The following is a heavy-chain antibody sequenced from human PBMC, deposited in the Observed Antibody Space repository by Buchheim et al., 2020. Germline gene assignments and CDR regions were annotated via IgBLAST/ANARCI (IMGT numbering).Heavy chain of an antibody. J-gene: IGHJ6*02. CDR2: INPNRGGT. CDR1: GYTFTGYY. V-gene: IGHV1-2*02. D-gene: IGHD6-19*01. CDR3: ARGAVAGNYYYYGMDV. Sequence: QVQLVQSGAEVKKPGASVKVSCKASGYTFTGYYMHWVRQAPAQGLEWMGWINPNRGGTTYAQKFQCRVTMTRDTSISTASMELSRLRSDDTALYYCARGAVAGNYYYYGMDVWGQGTT.